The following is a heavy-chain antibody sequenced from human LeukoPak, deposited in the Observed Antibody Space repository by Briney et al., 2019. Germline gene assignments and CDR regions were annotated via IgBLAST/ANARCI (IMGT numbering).Heavy chain of an antibody. Sequence: GASVKVSCKASGYTFTGHYMHWVRQAPGQRLEWMGRINPNSGGANYAQKFQGRVTMTRDTSISTAYMELSGLRSDDTAVYYRARDREVGSTDDAFDIWGQGTRVIVSS. CDR3: ARDREVGSTDDAFDI. CDR2: INPNSGGA. V-gene: IGHV1-2*06. D-gene: IGHD1-26*01. CDR1: GYTFTGHY. J-gene: IGHJ3*02.